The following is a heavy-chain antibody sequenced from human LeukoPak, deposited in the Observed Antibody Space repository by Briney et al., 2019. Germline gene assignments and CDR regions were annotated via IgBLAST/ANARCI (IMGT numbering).Heavy chain of an antibody. CDR3: ARDRPYYYDSSGYYYFDY. CDR1: GFTFSSYW. J-gene: IGHJ4*02. Sequence: PGGSLRLSCAASGFTFSSYWMSWVRQAPGKGLEWVANIKQDGSEKYYVDSVKGRFTISRDNAKNSLYLQMNSLRAEDTAVYYCARDRPYYYDSSGYYYFDYWGQGTLVTVSS. CDR2: IKQDGSEK. V-gene: IGHV3-7*01. D-gene: IGHD3-22*01.